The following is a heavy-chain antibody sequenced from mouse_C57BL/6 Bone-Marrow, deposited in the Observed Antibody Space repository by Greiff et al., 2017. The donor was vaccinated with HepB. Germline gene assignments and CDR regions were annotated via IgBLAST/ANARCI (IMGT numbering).Heavy chain of an antibody. CDR3: ASGYGSSYAMDY. D-gene: IGHD1-1*01. J-gene: IGHJ4*01. V-gene: IGHV1-4*01. CDR1: GYTFTSYT. CDR2: INPSSGYT. Sequence: QVQLKQSGAELARPGASVKMSCKASGYTFTSYTMHWVKQRPGQGLEWIGYINPSSGYTKYNQKFKDKATLTADKSSSTAYMQLSSLTSEDSAVYYCASGYGSSYAMDYWGQGTSVTVSS.